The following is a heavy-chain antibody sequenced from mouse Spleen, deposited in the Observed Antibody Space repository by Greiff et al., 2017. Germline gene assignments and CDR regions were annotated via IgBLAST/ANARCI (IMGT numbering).Heavy chain of an antibody. D-gene: IGHD1-2*01. Sequence: EVKLMESGGGLVKPGGSLKLSCAASGFTFSSYAMSWVRQSPEKRLEWVAEISSGGSYTYYPDTVTGRFTISRDNAKNTLYLEMSSLRSEDTAMYYCATTTASDFDVWGAGTTVTVSS. J-gene: IGHJ1*01. CDR3: ATTTASDFDV. V-gene: IGHV5-9-4*01. CDR2: ISSGGSYT. CDR1: GFTFSSYA.